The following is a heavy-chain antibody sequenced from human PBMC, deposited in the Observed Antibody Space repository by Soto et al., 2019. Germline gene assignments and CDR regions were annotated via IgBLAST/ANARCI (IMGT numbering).Heavy chain of an antibody. D-gene: IGHD1-1*01. V-gene: IGHV3-21*01. CDR2: ITSSSGHI. CDR1: GFTLTTYT. CDR3: AKVIATTSYYYYYGMDV. Sequence: PGGSLRLSCEASGFTLTTYTMNWVRQASGKGLEWVSSITSSSGHIYYADSVKGRFTISRDNARNPLYLQMNSLRAEDTAVYYCAKVIATTSYYYYYGMDVWGQGTTVTV. J-gene: IGHJ6*02.